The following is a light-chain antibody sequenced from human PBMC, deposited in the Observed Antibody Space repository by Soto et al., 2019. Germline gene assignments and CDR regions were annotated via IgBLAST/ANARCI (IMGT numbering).Light chain of an antibody. V-gene: IGLV2-14*01. CDR2: EVS. CDR3: FSFTTDWTHV. J-gene: IGLJ1*01. Sequence: QSVLAQPASVSGSPGQSITISCTGSSSDIGAYIYVSWFQQYPGKAPKLIISEVSNRPSGVSNRFSGSKSGTAASLTISGLHTEDEADYFCFSFTTDWTHVFGTGTKVTVL. CDR1: SSDIGAYIY.